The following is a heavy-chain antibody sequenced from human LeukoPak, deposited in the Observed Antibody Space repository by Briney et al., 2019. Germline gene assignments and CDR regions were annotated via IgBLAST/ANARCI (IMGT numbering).Heavy chain of an antibody. D-gene: IGHD4-17*01. CDR2: ITWNSDNI. J-gene: IGHJ4*02. Sequence: GRSLRLSCAASGFTFDDYAMHWVRQAPGKGLEWVSGITWNSDNIEYADSVKGRFTISRDNAKNSLYLQMNSLRAEDTAVYYCAKGVTPVISLQFFDYWGQGTLITVSS. CDR1: GFTFDDYA. CDR3: AKGVTPVISLQFFDY. V-gene: IGHV3-9*01.